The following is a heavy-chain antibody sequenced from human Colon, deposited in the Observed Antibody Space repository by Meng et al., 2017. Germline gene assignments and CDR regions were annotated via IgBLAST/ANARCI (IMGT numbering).Heavy chain of an antibody. J-gene: IGHJ4*02. D-gene: IGHD3-10*01. Sequence: QLQLQQSGPRLAKPSQTLSLTCAISGDSVSSNRALWHWVRQSPSRGLEWLGQTYYRSEWQNHYGVSAKSRIPINADTSRNHFSLHLNSVTPEDTAVYYCTTWYGEYWGQGTLVTVSS. CDR2: TYYRSEWQN. V-gene: IGHV6-1*01. CDR3: TTWYGEY. CDR1: GDSVSSNRAL.